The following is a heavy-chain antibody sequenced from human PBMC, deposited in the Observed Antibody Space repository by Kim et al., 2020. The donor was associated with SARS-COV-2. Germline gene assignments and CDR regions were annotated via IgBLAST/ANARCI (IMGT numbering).Heavy chain of an antibody. CDR3: AKEPVGEYSFDN. CDR1: GFTFDDHA. D-gene: IGHD3-16*01. V-gene: IGHV3-9*01. J-gene: IGHJ4*02. CDR2: ISWNSGSI. Sequence: GGSLRLSCTASGFTFDDHAMHWVRQAPGKGLEWLSSISWNSGSIHYAHSLEGRFTISRDNAENSLYLQLDSLKPEDTAFYYCAKEPVGEYSFDNWGKGTL.